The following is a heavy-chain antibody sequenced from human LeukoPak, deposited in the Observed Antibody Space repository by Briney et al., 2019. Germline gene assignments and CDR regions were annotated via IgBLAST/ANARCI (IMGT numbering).Heavy chain of an antibody. CDR3: ATETNGRHYDY. CDR2: IGPTGSDR. D-gene: IGHD1-14*01. CDR1: GLPFSTSG. Sequence: PWGSLRLSCTAPGLPFSTSGFNGVRPAPGKGLEGGASIGPTGSDRYHADSIKGRFTISRDNANNFLYLQMNSLRAEDTAVYYCATETNGRHYDYWGQGTLLTVSS. J-gene: IGHJ4*02. V-gene: IGHV3-21*06.